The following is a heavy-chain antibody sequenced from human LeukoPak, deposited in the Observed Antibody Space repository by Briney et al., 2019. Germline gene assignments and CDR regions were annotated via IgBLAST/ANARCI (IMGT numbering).Heavy chain of an antibody. CDR2: IYYSGST. Sequence: SETLSLTCAVYGGSFSGYYWSWIRQPPGKGLEWIGYIYYSGSTNYNPSLKSRVTISVDTSKNQFSLKLSSVTAADTAVYYCASWDSDRYYFDYWGQGTLVTVSS. D-gene: IGHD1-26*01. J-gene: IGHJ4*02. CDR3: ASWDSDRYYFDY. CDR1: GGSFSGYY. V-gene: IGHV4-59*01.